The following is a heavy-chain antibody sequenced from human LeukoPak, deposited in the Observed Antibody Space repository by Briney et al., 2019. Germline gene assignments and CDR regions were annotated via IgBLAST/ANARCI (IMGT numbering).Heavy chain of an antibody. Sequence: GASVKVSCKASGYTFSTYDINWVRQAAGQGLQWMGWINPKSGNTYYAEDFQGRVTMFRNTSTNTAYMELSSLRSEDTAVYFCARVKYGSGRKGYYYYFMDVWGKGTTVTVSS. CDR2: INPKSGNT. CDR3: ARVKYGSGRKGYYYYFMDV. V-gene: IGHV1-8*01. D-gene: IGHD3-10*01. CDR1: GYTFSTYD. J-gene: IGHJ6*03.